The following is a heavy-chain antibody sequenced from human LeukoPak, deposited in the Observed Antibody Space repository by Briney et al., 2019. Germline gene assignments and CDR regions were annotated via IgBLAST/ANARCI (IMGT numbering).Heavy chain of an antibody. V-gene: IGHV4-39*01. D-gene: IGHD4-17*01. CDR3: AVTTVTTVYY. CDR1: GGSIGSSNYY. J-gene: IGHJ4*02. CDR2: IYYSGST. Sequence: PSETLSLTCTVSGGSIGSSNYYWGWFRQPPWKGLEWIGTIYYSGSTYYNPSLKSRVTISVDTSKNQFSLKLSSVTAADTAVYYCAVTTVTTVYYWGQGTLVTVSS.